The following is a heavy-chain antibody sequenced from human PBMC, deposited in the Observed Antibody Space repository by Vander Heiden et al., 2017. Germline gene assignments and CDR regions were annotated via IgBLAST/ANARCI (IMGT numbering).Heavy chain of an antibody. V-gene: IGHV4-39*01. CDR2: ISDTGIT. CDR3: ARHVIYGNYDNTHTPFDY. CDR1: VVSISSTSYS. D-gene: IGHD4-17*01. Sequence: LQLQESGTGLVKPSETLTLTCTLSVVSISSTSYSWGWICQPHGKGLEWIGGISDTGITYYSPSLKSRVTISVDTSKRQFSLKLSSVAAADTAVYYCARHVIYGNYDNTHTPFDYWGQGTLVTVSS. J-gene: IGHJ4*02.